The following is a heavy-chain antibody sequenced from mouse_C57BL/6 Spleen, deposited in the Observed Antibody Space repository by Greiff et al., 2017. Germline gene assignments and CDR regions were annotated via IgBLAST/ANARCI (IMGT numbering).Heavy chain of an antibody. V-gene: IGHV5-4*01. CDR1: GFTFSSYA. Sequence: EVKLVESGGGLVKPGGSLKLSCAASGFTFSSYAMSWVRQTPEKRLEWVATISDGGSYTYYPDNVKGRFTISRDNAKNNLYLQMSHLKSEDTAMYYCARDRVGNAMDYWGQGTSVTVSS. D-gene: IGHD1-1*02. CDR3: ARDRVGNAMDY. J-gene: IGHJ4*01. CDR2: ISDGGSYT.